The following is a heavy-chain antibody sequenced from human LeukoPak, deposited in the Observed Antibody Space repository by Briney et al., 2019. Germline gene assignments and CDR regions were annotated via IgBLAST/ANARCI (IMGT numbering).Heavy chain of an antibody. CDR2: IYTSGST. Sequence: SETLSLTCTVSGGSISSGSHYWSWIRQPAGKGLEWIGRIYTSGSTNYNPSLKSRVTISVDTSKNQLSLKLSSVTAADTAVYYCAREKMATIYYWGQGTLVTVSS. V-gene: IGHV4-61*02. CDR3: AREKMATIYY. J-gene: IGHJ4*02. D-gene: IGHD5-24*01. CDR1: GGSISSGSHY.